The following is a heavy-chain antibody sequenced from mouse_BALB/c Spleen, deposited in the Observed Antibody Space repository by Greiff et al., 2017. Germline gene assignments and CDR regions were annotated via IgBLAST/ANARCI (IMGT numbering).Heavy chain of an antibody. CDR1: GYTFTSYY. J-gene: IGHJ4*01. Sequence: VQLQESGPELVKPGASVRISCKASGYTFTSYYIHWVKRRPGQGLEWIGWIYPGNVNTKYNEKFKGKATLTADKSSSTAYMQLSSLTSEDSAVYFCAREYGNHYAMDYWGQGTSVTVSS. CDR2: IYPGNVNT. V-gene: IGHV1S56*01. CDR3: AREYGNHYAMDY. D-gene: IGHD2-10*02.